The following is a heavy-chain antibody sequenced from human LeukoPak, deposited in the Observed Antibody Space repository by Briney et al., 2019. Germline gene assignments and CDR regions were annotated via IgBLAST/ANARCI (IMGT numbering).Heavy chain of an antibody. V-gene: IGHV4-59*01. CDR2: IYYSGST. CDR1: GGPISSYH. CDR3: VHSSGYYSFDY. Sequence: SETLSLTCTVSGGPISSYHWSWIRQPPGKGLEWIGYIYYSGSTNYNPSLKSRVTISVDTSKNQFSLKLSSVTAADTAVYYCVHSSGYYSFDYWGQGTLVTVSS. D-gene: IGHD3-22*01. J-gene: IGHJ4*02.